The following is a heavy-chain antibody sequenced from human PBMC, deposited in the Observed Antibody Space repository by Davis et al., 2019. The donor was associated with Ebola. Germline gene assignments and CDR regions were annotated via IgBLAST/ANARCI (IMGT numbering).Heavy chain of an antibody. CDR2: ISYTGNT. CDR1: GASISTYS. J-gene: IGHJ4*02. D-gene: IGHD6-19*01. V-gene: IGHV4-59*01. CDR3: ARGVAVGGFYFDY. Sequence: MPSETLSLTCSVSGASISTYSWGWIRQPPGKGLEWIGQISYTGNTDYNPSLKSRLTISVDTSKSQFSLKLASVAAADTAVYFCARGVAVGGFYFDYWGQGTLVTVSS.